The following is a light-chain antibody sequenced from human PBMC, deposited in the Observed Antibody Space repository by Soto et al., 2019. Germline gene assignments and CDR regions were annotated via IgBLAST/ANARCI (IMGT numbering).Light chain of an antibody. CDR2: QAS. Sequence: IQMTQSPSTLSASVGDRVTITCWASRSLQTWLAWYQQKPGQAPKLLMYQASSLESGVPSRFSGSGSGTDFTLTISSLQPDDVATYYCQQYTCLWTFGPGTKVEI. J-gene: IGKJ1*01. CDR1: RSLQTW. CDR3: QQYTCLWT. V-gene: IGKV1-5*03.